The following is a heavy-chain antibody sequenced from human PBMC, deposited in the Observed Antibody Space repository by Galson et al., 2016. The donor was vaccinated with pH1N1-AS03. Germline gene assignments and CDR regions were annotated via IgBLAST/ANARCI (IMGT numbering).Heavy chain of an antibody. CDR2: ISYDGTNK. CDR1: GFTFSTYG. D-gene: IGHD5-12*01. J-gene: IGHJ4*02. V-gene: IGHV3-30*18. Sequence: SLRLSCAASGFTFSTYGMHWVRQAPGKGLECVAIISYDGTNKYYADSVQGRFTISRDNSKNTLYLQMNSLRPENTAVDYYAKARKRGYSGYSFFEGPLDYWGQGTLVTVSS. CDR3: AKARKRGYSGYSFFEGPLDY.